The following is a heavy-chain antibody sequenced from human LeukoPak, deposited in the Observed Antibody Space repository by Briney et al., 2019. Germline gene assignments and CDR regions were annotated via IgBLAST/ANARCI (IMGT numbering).Heavy chain of an antibody. Sequence: SETLSLTCTVSGGSISSYYWSWIRQPPGKGLERIGYVYYSGSTNCNPSLKSRVTISVDTSKNQFSLKLSSITAADAAVYYCARDRIGDWVYFDYWGQGTLVTVSS. D-gene: IGHD2-21*02. CDR2: VYYSGST. CDR1: GGSISSYY. J-gene: IGHJ4*02. V-gene: IGHV4-59*01. CDR3: ARDRIGDWVYFDY.